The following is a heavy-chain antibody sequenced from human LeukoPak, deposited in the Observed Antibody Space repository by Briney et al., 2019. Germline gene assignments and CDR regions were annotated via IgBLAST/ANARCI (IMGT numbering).Heavy chain of an antibody. J-gene: IGHJ6*02. CDR1: GGSISSYY. D-gene: IGHD6-13*01. V-gene: IGHV4-59*08. CDR3: ATSGGSSSWYDYYYGMDV. Sequence: KPSETLSLTCTVSGGSISSYYWSWIRQPPGKGLEWIGYIYYSGSTNYNPSLKSRVTISVDTSKNQFSLKLSSVTAADTAVYYCATSGGSSSWYDYYYGMDVWGQGTTVTVSS. CDR2: IYYSGST.